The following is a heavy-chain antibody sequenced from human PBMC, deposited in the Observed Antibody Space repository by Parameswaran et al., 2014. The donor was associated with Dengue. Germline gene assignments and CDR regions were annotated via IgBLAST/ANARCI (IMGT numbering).Heavy chain of an antibody. CDR2: MNPNSGNT. Sequence: ASVKVSCKASGYTFTSYDINWVRQATGQGLEWMGWMNPNSGNTGYAQKFQGRVTMTRNTSISTAYMELSSLRSEDTAVYYCARGMGGSSPRYYYGMDVWGQGTTVTVSS. CDR1: GYTFTSYD. V-gene: IGHV1-8*01. CDR3: ARGMGGSSPRYYYGMDV. J-gene: IGHJ6*02. D-gene: IGHD1-26*01.